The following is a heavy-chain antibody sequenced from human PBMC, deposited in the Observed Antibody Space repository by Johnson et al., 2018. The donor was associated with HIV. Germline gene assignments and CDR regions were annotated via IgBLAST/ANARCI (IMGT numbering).Heavy chain of an antibody. V-gene: IGHV3-30-3*02. CDR1: GFTFSSYA. CDR2: ISYDGTNK. Sequence: QMLLVESGGGVVQPGRSLRLSCAASGFTFSSYAMHWVRQAPGKGLEWVAIISYDGTNKYYADSVKGRFTISRDNSKNTLYLQMNSLRAEDTAMYYCAKLHCAGGVCDYDILYDAFDVWGQGTVVTVSS. CDR3: AKLHCAGGVCDYDILYDAFDV. D-gene: IGHD2-8*02. J-gene: IGHJ3*01.